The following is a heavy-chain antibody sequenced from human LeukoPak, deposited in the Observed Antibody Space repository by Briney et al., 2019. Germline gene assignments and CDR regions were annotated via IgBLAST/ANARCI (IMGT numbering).Heavy chain of an antibody. V-gene: IGHV3-30-3*01. J-gene: IGHJ4*02. CDR2: ISYDGSNK. D-gene: IGHD6-13*01. Sequence: GGSLRLSCAASGFTFSSYAMPWVRQAPGKGLEWVAVISYDGSNKYYADSVKGRFTISRDNSKNTLYLQMNSLRAEDTAVYYCARDRMAAAGNDYWGQGTLVTVFS. CDR1: GFTFSSYA. CDR3: ARDRMAAAGNDY.